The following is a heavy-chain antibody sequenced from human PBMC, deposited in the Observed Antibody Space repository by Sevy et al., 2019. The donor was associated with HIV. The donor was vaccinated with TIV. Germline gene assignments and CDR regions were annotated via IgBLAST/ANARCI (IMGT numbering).Heavy chain of an antibody. CDR1: GFTFNKYS. Sequence: GGSLRLSCAASGFTFNKYSMSWVRQPPGKGLEWVSTLSFGCGEINYADSVKGRFTISRDNSKSSVYLQMNNLRPEDTAVYYCAREGCTKPHDYWGQGTRVTVSS. J-gene: IGHJ4*02. CDR3: AREGCTKPHDY. D-gene: IGHD2-8*01. V-gene: IGHV3-23*01. CDR2: LSFGCGEI.